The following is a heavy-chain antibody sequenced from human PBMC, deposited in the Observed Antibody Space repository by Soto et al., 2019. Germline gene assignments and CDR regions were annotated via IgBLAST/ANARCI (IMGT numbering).Heavy chain of an antibody. V-gene: IGHV3-33*01. CDR1: GFTCGWYG. CDR3: VRDVDTTSHLSWFDP. CDR2: IWSDGSKS. D-gene: IGHD1-1*01. J-gene: IGHJ5*02. Sequence: QVQLVEAGGGVVQSGRSLRLSCAASGFTCGWYGMNWVRQAPGKGLEWVGGIWSDGSKSIYGDSVKGRFVISRDDSTKTVDLQMSNLRVEDTAVYYWVRDVDTTSHLSWFDPWGQGTLVSVSS.